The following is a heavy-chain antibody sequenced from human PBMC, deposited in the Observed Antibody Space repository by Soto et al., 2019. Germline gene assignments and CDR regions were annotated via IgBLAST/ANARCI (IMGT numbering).Heavy chain of an antibody. V-gene: IGHV5-51*01. D-gene: IGHD6-6*01. J-gene: IGHJ6*02. Sequence: GESLKISCQGSGYSFTSYWIGWVRPMPGKGLEWMGIIYPGDSDTRYSPSFPVQVTISADKSISTAYLQWSSLKASDTAIYYCARLPARRDYYYYALDVGGPGTTVTVS. CDR3: ARLPARRDYYYYALDV. CDR1: GYSFTSYW. CDR2: IYPGDSDT.